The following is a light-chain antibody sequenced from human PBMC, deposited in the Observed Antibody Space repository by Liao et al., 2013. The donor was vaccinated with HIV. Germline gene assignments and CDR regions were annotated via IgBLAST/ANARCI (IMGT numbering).Light chain of an antibody. V-gene: IGLV3-25*03. J-gene: IGLJ2*01. Sequence: SYELTQPPSVSVSPGQTARITCSGDALPKQYAYWYQQKPGQAPVLVIYKDSERPSGIPERFSGSSSGTTVTLTISGVQAEDEADYYCQSADSSNGVFGGGTKLTVL. CDR1: ALPKQY. CDR2: KDS. CDR3: QSADSSNGV.